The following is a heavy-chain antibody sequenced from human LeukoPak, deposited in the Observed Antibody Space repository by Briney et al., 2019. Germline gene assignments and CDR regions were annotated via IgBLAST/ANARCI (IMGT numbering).Heavy chain of an antibody. CDR3: ARDVEGGSGLGDY. CDR2: ISSSSYI. V-gene: IGHV3-21*01. CDR1: GFTFSSYS. Sequence: GGSLRLSCAASGFTFSSYSMNWVRQAPGKGLEWVSSISSSSYIYYADSVKGRFTISRDNAKNSLYLQMNSLRAEDTAVYYCARDVEGGSGLGDYRGQGTLVTVSS. J-gene: IGHJ4*02. D-gene: IGHD6-19*01.